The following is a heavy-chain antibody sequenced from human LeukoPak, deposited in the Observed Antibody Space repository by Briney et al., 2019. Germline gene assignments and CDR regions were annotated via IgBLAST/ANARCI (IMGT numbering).Heavy chain of an antibody. CDR2: IFYRGST. CDR3: RRAGGEQNLQWQFDY. J-gene: IGHJ4*02. D-gene: IGHD3-10*01. V-gene: IGHV4-59*01. CDR1: RLSLSHIY. Sequence: SQTLSLTCTVCRLSLSHIYWIWDRHPPGRGREWVGHIFYRGSTSFHPSLRGRGTVSLGTSRTQFSLKRTAVYVADTAGYFFRRAGGEQNLQWQFDYWGRGTMVTVSS.